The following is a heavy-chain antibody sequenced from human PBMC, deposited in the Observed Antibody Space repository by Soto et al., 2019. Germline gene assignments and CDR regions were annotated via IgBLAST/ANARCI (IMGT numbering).Heavy chain of an antibody. Sequence: GGSLRLSCAASGFPVSSNYMSWVRQAPGKGLEWVSVIYSGGSTYYADSVKGRLTISRDNSKNTLYLQMNSLRAEDTAVYYCAREDLLSGRTGYVYWGQGTLVTVSS. CDR2: IYSGGST. V-gene: IGHV3-66*01. CDR3: AREDLLSGRTGYVY. D-gene: IGHD3-9*01. CDR1: GFPVSSNY. J-gene: IGHJ4*02.